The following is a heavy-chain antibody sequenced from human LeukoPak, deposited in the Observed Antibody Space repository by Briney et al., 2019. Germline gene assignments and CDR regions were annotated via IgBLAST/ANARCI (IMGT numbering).Heavy chain of an antibody. D-gene: IGHD5-18*01. CDR3: ARGEYRGYSYGLYFDY. Sequence: PSETLSLTCTVSGGSISSSNYYWGWIRQPPGKGLEWIGEINHSGSTNYNPSLKSRVTISVDTSKNQFSLRLSSVTAADTAVYYCARGEYRGYSYGLYFDYWGQGTLVTVSS. V-gene: IGHV4-39*07. CDR2: INHSGST. CDR1: GGSISSSNYY. J-gene: IGHJ4*02.